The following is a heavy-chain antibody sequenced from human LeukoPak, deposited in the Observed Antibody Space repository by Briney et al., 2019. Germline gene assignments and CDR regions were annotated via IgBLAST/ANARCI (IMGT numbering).Heavy chain of an antibody. CDR2: IYTSGST. V-gene: IGHV4-4*07. D-gene: IGHD3-22*01. Sequence: SETLSLTCTVSGGSISSYYWSWIRQPAGKGLEWIGRIYTSGSTNYNPSLKSRVTMSVDTSRNQFSLKLSSVTAADTAVYYCASLYYYDSSGYYGPPEYFQHWGQGTLVTVSS. CDR1: GGSISSYY. CDR3: ASLYYYDSSGYYGPPEYFQH. J-gene: IGHJ1*01.